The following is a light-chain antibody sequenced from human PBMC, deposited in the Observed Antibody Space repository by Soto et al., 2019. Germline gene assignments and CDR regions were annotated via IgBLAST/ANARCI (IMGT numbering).Light chain of an antibody. Sequence: EIVLTQSPGTLSLSPGERASLSCRASQSIASNSLVWYQQKPGQAPKFVIYSAFSRAAGIPDRFSGSGSGTDFTLTISRLEPEDFEVYYCQHYGTSPPYTFGQGTKLEI. CDR2: SAF. V-gene: IGKV3-20*01. CDR3: QHYGTSPPYT. CDR1: QSIASNS. J-gene: IGKJ2*01.